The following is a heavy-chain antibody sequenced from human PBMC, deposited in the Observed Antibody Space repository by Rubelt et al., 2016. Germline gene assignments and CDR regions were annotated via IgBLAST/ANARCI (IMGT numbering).Heavy chain of an antibody. D-gene: IGHD6-19*01. CDR3: AREVAGTLDY. Sequence: GEGLEWVAVISYDGSNKYYADSMKGRFTISRDNSKNTLYLQMNSLRAEDTAVYYCAREVAGTLDYWGQGTLVTVSS. CDR2: ISYDGSNK. J-gene: IGHJ4*02. V-gene: IGHV3-30*04.